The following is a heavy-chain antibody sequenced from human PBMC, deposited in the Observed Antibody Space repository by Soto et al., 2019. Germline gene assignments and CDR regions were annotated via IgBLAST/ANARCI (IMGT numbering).Heavy chain of an antibody. D-gene: IGHD2-21*02. CDR3: ARQGVTRKNYGMDV. J-gene: IGHJ6*02. V-gene: IGHV3-30-3*01. CDR2: ISYDGSNK. Sequence: QVQLVESGGGVVQPGRSLRLSCAASGFTFSSYAMHWVRQAPGKGLEWVAVISYDGSNKYYADSVKGRFTISRDNSKNTLYLQMNSLRAEDTAVYYCARQGVTRKNYGMDVWGQGTTVTVSS. CDR1: GFTFSSYA.